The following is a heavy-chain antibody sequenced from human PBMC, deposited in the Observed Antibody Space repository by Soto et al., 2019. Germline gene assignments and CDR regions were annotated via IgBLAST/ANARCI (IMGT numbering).Heavy chain of an antibody. CDR3: ATSYGSGYRAFDY. J-gene: IGHJ4*02. D-gene: IGHD3-10*01. V-gene: IGHV1-3*01. CDR2: INAGNGNT. CDR1: GYTFTSYA. Sequence: ASVKVSCKASGYTFTSYAMHWVRQAPGQRLEWMGWINAGNGNTKYSQKFQGRVTITRDTSASTAYMELRSLRSEDTAFYYCATSYGSGYRAFDYRAQRAPVTVSS.